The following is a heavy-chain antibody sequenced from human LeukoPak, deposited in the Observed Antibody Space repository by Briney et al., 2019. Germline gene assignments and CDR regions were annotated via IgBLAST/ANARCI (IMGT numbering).Heavy chain of an antibody. CDR1: AGSFSSYY. CDR3: ARGNNFDISGYYFYWYFDL. V-gene: IGHV4-59*01. J-gene: IGHJ2*01. D-gene: IGHD3-22*01. Sequence: SETLSLTCSVSAGSFSSYYWSWVRQPPGKGLEWIGHIYYSGTTNYNPSLKSRVTFSVDTSKSQFSLKLSSVTAADTAVYYCARGNNFDISGYYFYWYFDLWGRGTLVTVSS. CDR2: IYYSGTT.